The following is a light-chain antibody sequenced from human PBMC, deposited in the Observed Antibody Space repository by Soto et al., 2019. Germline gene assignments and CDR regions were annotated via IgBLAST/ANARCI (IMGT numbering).Light chain of an antibody. CDR2: EVS. J-gene: IGLJ3*02. Sequence: QSALTQPASVSGSPGQSITISCTGTSSDIGGYNYVSWYQQHPGKAPKPMIYEVSNRPSGVSDRFSGCRSGNTASLTISGLQAEDESDYYCISYTSSSTWVFGGGTKLTVL. CDR3: ISYTSSSTWV. CDR1: SSDIGGYNY. V-gene: IGLV2-14*01.